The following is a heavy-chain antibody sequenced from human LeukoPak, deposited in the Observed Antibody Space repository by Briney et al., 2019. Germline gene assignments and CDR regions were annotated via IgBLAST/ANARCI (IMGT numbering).Heavy chain of an antibody. V-gene: IGHV4-59*12. CDR3: QAYNILTGFYLTDASDI. Sequence: SETLSLTCTVSGGSISSYYWSWIRQPPGKGLEWIGYIYYSGSTNYNPSLKSRVTISVDTSKNQFSLKLSSVTAADTAVYYCQAYNILTGFYLTDASDIWGQGTMVTVSS. J-gene: IGHJ3*02. CDR1: GGSISSYY. CDR2: IYYSGST. D-gene: IGHD3-9*01.